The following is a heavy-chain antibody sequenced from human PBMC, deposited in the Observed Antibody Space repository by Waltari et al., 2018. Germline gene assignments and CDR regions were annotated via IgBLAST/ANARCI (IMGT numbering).Heavy chain of an antibody. Sequence: QVQLVQSGAEVKRPGASGKVSCKTSGYPFTSFIIHWLGPAPGQRPEWMGWIHAGNGNTKYSQKFQDRVTITRDTSASTVYMELSSQRSEDPGVYFCAREGVPAAVRADYYYPMDVWGQGTTVTVSS. CDR3: AREGVPAAVRADYYYPMDV. J-gene: IGHJ6*02. CDR2: IHAGNGNT. CDR1: GYPFTSFI. D-gene: IGHD2-2*01. V-gene: IGHV1-3*01.